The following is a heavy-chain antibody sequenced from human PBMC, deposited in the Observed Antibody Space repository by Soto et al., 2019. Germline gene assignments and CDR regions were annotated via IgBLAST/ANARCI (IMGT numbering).Heavy chain of an antibody. J-gene: IGHJ4*02. CDR2: ISAYNGNT. CDR1: GYTFTSYG. CDR3: ARTTYYYDSSKFDY. D-gene: IGHD3-22*01. V-gene: IGHV1-18*04. Sequence: GASVKVSCKASGYTFTSYGISWVRQAPGQGLEWMGWISAYNGNTNYAQKLQGRVTMTTDTSTSTAYMELRSLRSDDTAVYYCARTTYYYDSSKFDYWGQGILVTVSS.